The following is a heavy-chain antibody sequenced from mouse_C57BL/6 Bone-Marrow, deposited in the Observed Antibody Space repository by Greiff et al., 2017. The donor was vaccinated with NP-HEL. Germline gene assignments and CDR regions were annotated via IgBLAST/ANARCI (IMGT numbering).Heavy chain of an antibody. D-gene: IGHD1-1*01. CDR2: ISSGSSTI. CDR3: ARHYYGSSPDY. CDR1: GFTFSDYG. V-gene: IGHV5-17*01. J-gene: IGHJ2*01. Sequence: DVKLVESGGGLVKPGGSLKLSCAASGFTFSDYGMHWVRQAPEKGLEWVAYISSGSSTIYYADTVKGRFTISRDNAKITLFLQMTSLRSEDTAMYYCARHYYGSSPDYWGQGTTLTVSS.